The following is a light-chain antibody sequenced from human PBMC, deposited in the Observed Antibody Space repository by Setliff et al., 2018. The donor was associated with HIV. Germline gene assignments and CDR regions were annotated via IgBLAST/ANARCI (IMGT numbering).Light chain of an antibody. CDR3: SSYAGSNNMI. CDR1: SSDVGGYNY. J-gene: IGLJ2*01. V-gene: IGLV2-8*01. Sequence: QSALTQPPSASGSPGQSVTISCTGTSSDVGGYNYASWYQQHPGKAPQVMIYEVNKRPSGVPDRFSGSKSGNTASLTVSGLQADDEADYYCSSYAGSNNMIFGGVT. CDR2: EVN.